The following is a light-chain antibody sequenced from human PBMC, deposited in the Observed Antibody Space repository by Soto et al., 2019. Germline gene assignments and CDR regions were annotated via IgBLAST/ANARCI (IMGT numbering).Light chain of an antibody. V-gene: IGKV1-39*01. J-gene: IGKJ4*01. CDR3: QQTYDTPLT. CDR1: QSISNY. CDR2: AAS. Sequence: DIQMTQSPSSLSASVGDRVTITCRASQSISNYLNWYQHKPGKAPKVLIYAASSLQSGVPSRFSGRGSGTAFTLTISSLQPEDFAAYYCQQTYDTPLTFGGGTKVEIK.